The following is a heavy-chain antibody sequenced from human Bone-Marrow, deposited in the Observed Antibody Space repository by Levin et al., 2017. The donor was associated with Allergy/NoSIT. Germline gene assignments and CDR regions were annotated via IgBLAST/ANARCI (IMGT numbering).Heavy chain of an antibody. J-gene: IGHJ3*02. CDR3: ARDPDYYDRAFDT. D-gene: IGHD3-22*01. CDR2: INPNSGGT. V-gene: IGHV1-2*02. Sequence: GGSLRLSCKASGYTFTDYYMNWVRQAPGQGLEWMGWINPNSGGTNYAQKFQGRVTMTRDTSISPAYMELSGLRSDDTAVYYCARDPDYYDRAFDTWGQGTMVTVSS. CDR1: GYTFTDYY.